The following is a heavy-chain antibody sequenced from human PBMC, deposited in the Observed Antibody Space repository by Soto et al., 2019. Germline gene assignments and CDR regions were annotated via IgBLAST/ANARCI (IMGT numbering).Heavy chain of an antibody. CDR2: TYSGGST. D-gene: IGHD5-18*01. J-gene: IGHJ4*02. CDR3: AISGYSYGAFDY. Sequence: EVQLVESGGGVIQPGRSLRLSCAASGFTVRSTYMSWVRQAPGKGLEWVSVTYSGGSTYYADSVKGRFTISRDNSKNTLYHKMNCLRAEDTAVYYWAISGYSYGAFDYWGEGTLVTVSS. CDR1: GFTVRSTY. V-gene: IGHV3-53*01.